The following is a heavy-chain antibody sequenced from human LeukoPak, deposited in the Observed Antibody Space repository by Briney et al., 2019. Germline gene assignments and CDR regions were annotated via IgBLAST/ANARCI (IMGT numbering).Heavy chain of an antibody. CDR1: GGSTSSYY. CDR2: IYTSGST. CDR3: AREGRWYYDFWSGHFDAFDI. V-gene: IGHV4-4*07. D-gene: IGHD3-3*01. J-gene: IGHJ3*02. Sequence: SETLSLTCTVSGGSTSSYYWSWIRQPAGKGLEWIGRIYTSGSTNYNPSLKSRVTMSVDTSKNQFSLKLSSVTAADTAVYYCAREGRWYYDFWSGHFDAFDIWGQGTMVTVSS.